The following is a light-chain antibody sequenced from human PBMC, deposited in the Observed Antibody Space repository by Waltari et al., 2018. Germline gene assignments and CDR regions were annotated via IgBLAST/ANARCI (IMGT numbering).Light chain of an antibody. CDR2: EDN. Sequence: SYELTQPPSVSVSPGQTARTTCSGTALSKKYAYWYQQKSGQAPVLVIYEDNKRPSGMPERFSGSTSGTLATLTISGAQVEDEADYYCYSTDSIGYVFGTGTKITVL. V-gene: IGLV3-10*01. CDR1: ALSKKY. J-gene: IGLJ1*01. CDR3: YSTDSIGYV.